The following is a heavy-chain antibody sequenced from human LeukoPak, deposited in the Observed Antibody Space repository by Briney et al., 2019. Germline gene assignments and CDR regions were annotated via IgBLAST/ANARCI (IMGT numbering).Heavy chain of an antibody. Sequence: SETLSLTCTVSGGSISSYYWSWIRQPPGKGLEWIGYISYSGSTKYNPSLKSRVTISVDRSKNQFSLKLSSVTAADTAVYYCARDPLGGNHFDYWGQGTLVTVSS. CDR2: ISYSGST. CDR1: GGSISSYY. CDR3: ARDPLGGNHFDY. J-gene: IGHJ4*02. V-gene: IGHV4-59*01. D-gene: IGHD2/OR15-2a*01.